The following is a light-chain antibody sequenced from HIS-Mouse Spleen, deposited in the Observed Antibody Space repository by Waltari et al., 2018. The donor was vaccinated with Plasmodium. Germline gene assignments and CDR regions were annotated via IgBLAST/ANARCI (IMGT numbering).Light chain of an antibody. J-gene: IGLJ3*02. CDR3: YSTDSSGNHRV. Sequence: SYELTQPPSASVSPGQTARITRSGDALPKKYAYWYQQKSGQAPVLVIYEDSKRPSGIPARFSGSSSGTMATLTISGAQVEDEADYYCYSTDSSGNHRVFGGGTKLTVL. V-gene: IGLV3-10*01. CDR1: ALPKKY. CDR2: EDS.